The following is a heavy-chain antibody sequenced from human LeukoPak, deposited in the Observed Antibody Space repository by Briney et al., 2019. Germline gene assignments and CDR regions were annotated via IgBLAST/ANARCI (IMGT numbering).Heavy chain of an antibody. Sequence: GGSLRLSCAASGFTFSSYAMHWVRQAPGKGLEYVSAISSNGGSTYYANSVKGRFTISRDNSKNTLYLQMGSLRAEDMAVYYCARYRDGYNXDAFDIWGQGTMVTVSS. CDR1: GFTFSSYA. CDR2: ISSNGGST. V-gene: IGHV3-64*01. J-gene: IGHJ3*02. CDR3: ARYRDGYNXDAFDI. D-gene: IGHD5-12*01.